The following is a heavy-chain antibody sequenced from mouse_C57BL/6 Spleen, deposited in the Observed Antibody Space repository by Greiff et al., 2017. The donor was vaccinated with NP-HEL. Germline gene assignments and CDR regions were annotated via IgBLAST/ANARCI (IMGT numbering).Heavy chain of an antibody. CDR1: GFTFSNYW. J-gene: IGHJ2*01. D-gene: IGHD2-4*01. V-gene: IGHV6-3*01. CDR3: TAGVIYYDYDGGAYFDY. Sequence: EVKLVESGGGLVQPGGSMKLSCVASGFTFSNYWMNWVRQSPEKGLEWVAQIRLKSDNYATHYAESVKGRFTISRDDSKSSVYLQMNNLRAEDTGIYYCTAGVIYYDYDGGAYFDYWGQGTTLTVSS. CDR2: IRLKSDNYAT.